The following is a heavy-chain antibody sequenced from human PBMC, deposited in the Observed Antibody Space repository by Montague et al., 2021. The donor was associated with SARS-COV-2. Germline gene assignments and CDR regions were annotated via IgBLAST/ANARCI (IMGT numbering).Heavy chain of an antibody. Sequence: SLRLYCAASGFTFSSYDMHWVRQATGKGLEWVSAIGTAGDTYYPGSVKGRFTISRENAKNSLYLQMNSLRAGDTAVYYCARAGYSSSWPLRLYWYFDLWGRGTLVTVSS. J-gene: IGHJ2*01. V-gene: IGHV3-13*04. CDR3: ARAGYSSSWPLRLYWYFDL. CDR2: IGTAGDT. D-gene: IGHD6-13*01. CDR1: GFTFSSYD.